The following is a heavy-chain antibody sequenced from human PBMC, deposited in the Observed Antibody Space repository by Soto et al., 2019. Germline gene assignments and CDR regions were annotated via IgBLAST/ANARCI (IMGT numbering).Heavy chain of an antibody. V-gene: IGHV1-69*06. J-gene: IGHJ2*01. D-gene: IGHD3-16*01. CDR1: GGTFSRYA. Sequence: QVQLVQSGAEVTKPGSSVKVSCKASGGTFSRYAISWVRQAPGQGLEWMGGIIPIFGTANYAQKFQGRVTITADKSTSTAYMERSSLRAEDTAVYYWAGGSKSWHFDLWGRGTLVTVSS. CDR3: AGGSKSWHFDL. CDR2: IIPIFGTA.